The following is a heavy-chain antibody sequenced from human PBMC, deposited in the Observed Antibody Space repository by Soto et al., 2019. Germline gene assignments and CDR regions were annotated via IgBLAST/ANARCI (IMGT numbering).Heavy chain of an antibody. Sequence: SETLSLTCSVSGDSISRSPYYWGWLRQPPAQGPEWIGNICRGGTTFYDSSLKSRVTISVDTSKNQFSLKLSSVTAADPAVYYCARSWDSSGYYTNWFEPWGQGILVTVSS. V-gene: IGHV4-39*01. D-gene: IGHD3-22*01. J-gene: IGHJ5*02. CDR2: ICRGGTT. CDR3: ARSWDSSGYYTNWFEP. CDR1: GDSISRSPYY.